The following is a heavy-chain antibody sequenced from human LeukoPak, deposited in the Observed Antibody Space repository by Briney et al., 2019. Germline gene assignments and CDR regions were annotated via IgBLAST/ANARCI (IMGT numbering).Heavy chain of an antibody. Sequence: SETLSLTCTVSGGSISSYYWSWIRQPPGKGLEWIGYIYYSGSTNYNPSLKSRVTISVDTSKNQFSLKLSSVTAADTAVYYCARQRDYYYYRDVWGKGTTVTVSS. V-gene: IGHV4-59*01. CDR3: ARQRDYYYYRDV. J-gene: IGHJ6*03. D-gene: IGHD6-25*01. CDR1: GGSISSYY. CDR2: IYYSGST.